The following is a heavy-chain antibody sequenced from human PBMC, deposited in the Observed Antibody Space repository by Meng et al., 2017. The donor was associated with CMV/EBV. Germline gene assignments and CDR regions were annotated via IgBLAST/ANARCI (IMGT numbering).Heavy chain of an antibody. CDR3: ARAHAYSYGSLYYFDY. Sequence: FTFSSYWMSWVRQAPEKGLEWVANIKQDGSEKYYVDSVKGRFTISRDNAKNSLYLQMNSLRAEDTAVYYCARAHAYSYGSLYYFDYWGQGSLVTVSS. CDR1: FTFSSYW. J-gene: IGHJ4*02. V-gene: IGHV3-7*03. D-gene: IGHD5-18*01. CDR2: IKQDGSEK.